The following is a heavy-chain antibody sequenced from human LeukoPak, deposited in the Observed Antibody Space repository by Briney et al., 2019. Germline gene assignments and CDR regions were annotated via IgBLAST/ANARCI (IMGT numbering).Heavy chain of an antibody. CDR2: IDYSGGT. Sequence: SETLSLTCTVSGGSITGYFWTWVRQPPGKRLEWIGYIDYSGGTNYNSSLKSRVIISVDTSKNQLSLKLSSVTAADTAVYYCARLYYYDSSGYLNVGAFDIWGQGTMVTVSS. V-gene: IGHV4-59*01. J-gene: IGHJ3*02. D-gene: IGHD3-22*01. CDR3: ARLYYYDSSGYLNVGAFDI. CDR1: GGSITGYF.